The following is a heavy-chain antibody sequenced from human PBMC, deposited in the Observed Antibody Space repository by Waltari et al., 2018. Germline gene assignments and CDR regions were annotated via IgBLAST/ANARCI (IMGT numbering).Heavy chain of an antibody. CDR3: ARRDYDILTDNFDY. V-gene: IGHV5-51*01. CDR2: ICPVDSDT. D-gene: IGHD3-9*01. CDR1: GYGFTSYW. Sequence: EVQLVQSGAEVKKPGESLKISCKASGYGFTSYWIGWVRQMPGKGLEWMGIICPVDSDTRDSPSFQGQVTISADKSISTAYLQWSSLKASDTAMYYCARRDYDILTDNFDYWGQGTLVTVSS. J-gene: IGHJ4*02.